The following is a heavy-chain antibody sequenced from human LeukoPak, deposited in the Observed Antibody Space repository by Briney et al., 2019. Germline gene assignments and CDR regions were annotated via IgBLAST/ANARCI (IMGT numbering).Heavy chain of an antibody. CDR2: ISGSGGST. V-gene: IGHV3-23*01. D-gene: IGHD1-20*01. CDR3: AKDYLRYNWNVTSLYFDY. J-gene: IGHJ4*02. CDR1: GFTFSSYA. Sequence: GGSLRLSCAASGFTFSSYAMSWVRQAPGKGLEWVSAISGSGGSTYYADSVKGRFTIARDNSKNTLYLQMNSLRAEDTAVYHCAKDYLRYNWNVTSLYFDYWGQGTLVTVSS.